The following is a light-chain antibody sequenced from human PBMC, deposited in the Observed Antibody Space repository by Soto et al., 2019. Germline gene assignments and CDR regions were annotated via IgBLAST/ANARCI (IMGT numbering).Light chain of an antibody. CDR3: QQYNNWLT. Sequence: EIVMTQSPATLSVSPGERATLSCRASQSVSSNLAWYQQKPGQAPRLLIYGASTRATGIPARFSGSGSGTEITLTISSLQSEDFAVYYCQQYNNWLTFGQGTKLEIK. CDR1: QSVSSN. J-gene: IGKJ2*01. V-gene: IGKV3-15*01. CDR2: GAS.